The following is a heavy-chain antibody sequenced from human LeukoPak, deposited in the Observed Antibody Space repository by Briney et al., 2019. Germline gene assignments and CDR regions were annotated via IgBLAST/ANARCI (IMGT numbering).Heavy chain of an antibody. J-gene: IGHJ4*02. CDR3: AHFSLVVAAATYFDY. D-gene: IGHD2-15*01. CDR1: GFSLSTSGVG. V-gene: IGHV2-5*02. CDR2: IYWDDDK. Sequence: SGPTLVNPTQTLTLTCTFSGFSLSTSGVGVGWIRQLPGKALEWLALIYWDDDKRYSPSLKSRLTITKDTSKNQVVLTMTNMDPVDTATYYCAHFSLVVAAATYFDYWGQGTLVTVSS.